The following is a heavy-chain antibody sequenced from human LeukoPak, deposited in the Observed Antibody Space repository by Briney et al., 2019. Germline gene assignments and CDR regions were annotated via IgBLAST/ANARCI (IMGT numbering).Heavy chain of an antibody. Sequence: SETLSLTCAVYGGSSSGYYWSWIRQPPGKGLEWIGEINQSGSTNQNPSLKSRVTIPIDTSKNQFSLKLSPVTAADTAVYYCAGVEDSSGYYYIDYWGQGTLVTVSS. CDR2: INQSGST. D-gene: IGHD3-22*01. CDR3: AGVEDSSGYYYIDY. V-gene: IGHV4-34*01. CDR1: GGSSSGYY. J-gene: IGHJ4*02.